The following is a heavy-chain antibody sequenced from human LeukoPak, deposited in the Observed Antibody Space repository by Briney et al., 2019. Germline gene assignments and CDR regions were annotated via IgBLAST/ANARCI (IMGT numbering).Heavy chain of an antibody. J-gene: IGHJ4*02. V-gene: IGHV3-23*01. CDR1: GFTFSSYA. CDR2: ISGSGGST. D-gene: IGHD2-15*01. CDR3: ARRSGYCSGGSCYSYFDY. Sequence: GGSLRLSCAASGFTFSSYAMSWVRQAPGKGLEWVSAISGSGGSTYYADSVKGRFTISRDNSKNTLYLQMNSLRAEDTAVYYCARRSGYCSGGSCYSYFDYWGQGTLVTVSS.